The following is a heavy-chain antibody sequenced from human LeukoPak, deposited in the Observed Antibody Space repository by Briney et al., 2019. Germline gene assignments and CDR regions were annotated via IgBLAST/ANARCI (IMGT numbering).Heavy chain of an antibody. CDR2: ISYDGSDK. Sequence: GGSLRLFCAASGFTFSSYGMHWVRQAPGKGLEWVAVISYDGSDKYYADSVKGRFTISRDNSKNTLYLQMNSLRAEDTAVYYCAKEPTSLHYYDSSGYYLYYFDYWGQGTLVTVSS. CDR3: AKEPTSLHYYDSSGYYLYYFDY. D-gene: IGHD3-22*01. J-gene: IGHJ4*02. V-gene: IGHV3-30*18. CDR1: GFTFSSYG.